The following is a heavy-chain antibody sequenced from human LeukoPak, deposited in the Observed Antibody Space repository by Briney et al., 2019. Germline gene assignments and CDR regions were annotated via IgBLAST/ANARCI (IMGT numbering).Heavy chain of an antibody. V-gene: IGHV4-39*01. CDR3: ARSLRVPRVSPVEYFDS. Sequence: SETLSLTCTVSGASISSNNYYWGWIRQPPGKGLEWIGSMFHSGNTYYNQSPKSRLTISVDTSKNQFSLKLSSVTAADTAVYYCARSLRVPRVSPVEYFDSWGQGTLVTVSS. CDR2: MFHSGNT. J-gene: IGHJ4*02. CDR1: GASISSNNYY. D-gene: IGHD3-10*01.